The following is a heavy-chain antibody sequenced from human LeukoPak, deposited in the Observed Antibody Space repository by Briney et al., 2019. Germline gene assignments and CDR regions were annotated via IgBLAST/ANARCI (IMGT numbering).Heavy chain of an antibody. CDR1: GYTFTSYY. V-gene: IGHV1-46*01. CDR3: ARDAGYCSSTSCYGGSWFDP. CDR2: INPSGGST. J-gene: IGHJ5*02. Sequence: GASVKVSCKASGYTFTSYYMHWVRQAPGQGLKWMGIINPSGGSTSYAQKFQGRVTMTRDTSTSTVYMELSSLRSEDTAVYYCARDAGYCSSTSCYGGSWFDPWGQGTLVTVSS. D-gene: IGHD2-2*01.